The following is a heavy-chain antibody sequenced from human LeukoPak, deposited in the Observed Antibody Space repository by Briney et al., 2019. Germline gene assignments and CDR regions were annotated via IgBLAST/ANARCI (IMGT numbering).Heavy chain of an antibody. CDR3: ARAITLSRSPAY. V-gene: IGHV3-74*01. Sequence: GGALRVSCAASGFALWRLYVHGGRQAPGKGRVWVLHINIDGSSTTYADSVKGPLTLSRDHTTTTLYLQMNRLRGEDTAVYYCARAITLSRSPAYWGQGPLVTVSS. CDR1: GFALWRLY. J-gene: IGHJ4*02. CDR2: INIDGSST. D-gene: IGHD1-14*01.